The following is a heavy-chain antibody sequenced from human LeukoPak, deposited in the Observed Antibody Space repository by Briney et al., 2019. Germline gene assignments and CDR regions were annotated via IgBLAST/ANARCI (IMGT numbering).Heavy chain of an antibody. CDR3: ARTNTETYDFWTGYYRPSNYHYGLDV. Sequence: GGSLRLSCAASGFTFRNYWMNWARQAPGKGLEWVAKMNHDGSEKYYMDSVKGRFTISRDNAQNSFYLQMNSLRAEDTAVYYCARTNTETYDFWTGYYRPSNYHYGLDVWGQGTTVIVSS. V-gene: IGHV3-7*01. J-gene: IGHJ6*02. CDR2: MNHDGSEK. CDR1: GFTFRNYW. D-gene: IGHD3-3*01.